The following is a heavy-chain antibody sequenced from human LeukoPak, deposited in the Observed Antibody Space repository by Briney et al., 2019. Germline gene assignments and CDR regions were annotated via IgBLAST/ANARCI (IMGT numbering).Heavy chain of an antibody. J-gene: IGHJ4*02. D-gene: IGHD6-19*01. Sequence: SVKVSCKASGGTLRRHTITWVRQAPGQGLEWMGRIIPMMGIANYAQRFQGRVTITADTSTDTAYMDLISLGSEDTAVYYCASRSHKTIVGADTREVGDYWGQGTLVTVSS. CDR2: IIPMMGIA. CDR1: GGTLRRHT. V-gene: IGHV1-69*02. CDR3: ASRSHKTIVGADTREVGDY.